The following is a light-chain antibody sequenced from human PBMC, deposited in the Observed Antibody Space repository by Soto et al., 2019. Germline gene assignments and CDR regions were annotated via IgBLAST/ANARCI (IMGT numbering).Light chain of an antibody. CDR3: SSFGGSNHVV. Sequence: QSALTEPPSGSGFLGQSVTISCTGTSSDFGGYNYVTWYQQHPGKAPKLIIYEVSKRPSGVPDHFSGSKSGNTASLTVSGLQADDEADYYCSSFGGSNHVVFGGGTKLTVL. J-gene: IGLJ3*02. V-gene: IGLV2-8*01. CDR1: SSDFGGYNY. CDR2: EVS.